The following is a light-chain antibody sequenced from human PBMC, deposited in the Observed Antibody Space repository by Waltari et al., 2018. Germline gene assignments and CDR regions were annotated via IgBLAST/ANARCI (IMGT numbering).Light chain of an antibody. J-gene: IGLJ2*01. Sequence: SYELTQPPSVSVSPGQTAIITCSGDKLGDKYACWYQQRPGQSPIMVIYQDNKRPSGIPERFSGSNSGNTATLTISGTQAKDEADYYCQAWDSLVVFGGGTKLTVL. CDR3: QAWDSLVV. CDR2: QDN. V-gene: IGLV3-1*01. CDR1: KLGDKY.